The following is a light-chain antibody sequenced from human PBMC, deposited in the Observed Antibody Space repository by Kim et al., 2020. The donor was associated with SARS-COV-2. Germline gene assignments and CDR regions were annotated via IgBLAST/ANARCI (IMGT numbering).Light chain of an antibody. J-gene: IGLJ1*01. Sequence: GEAARITCGGNKRGSKSVHGDQLQQDQAPAPVIDYDTDRAPGIPERVSGSTSGNTDTLTISRVEAGDEDDYYCQVWDSSRDHQGYVFGTGTKVTVL. CDR2: YDT. CDR3: QVWDSSRDHQGYV. CDR1: KRGSKS. V-gene: IGLV3-21*04.